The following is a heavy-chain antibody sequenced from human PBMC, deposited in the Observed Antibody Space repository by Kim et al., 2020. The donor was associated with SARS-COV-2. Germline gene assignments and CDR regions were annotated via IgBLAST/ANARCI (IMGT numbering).Heavy chain of an antibody. D-gene: IGHD1-1*01. V-gene: IGHV4-34*01. CDR3: ARDRIFNWYTGWFDP. Sequence: SDTLSLTCAVYGGSFRGYYWSWIRQPPGKGLEWIGEINHSGSTNYNPSLKSRVTISVDTSRNQFSLKVTSVTAADTAVYYCARDRIFNWYTGWFDPWGQGTLVTVSS. J-gene: IGHJ5*02. CDR2: INHSGST. CDR1: GGSFRGYY.